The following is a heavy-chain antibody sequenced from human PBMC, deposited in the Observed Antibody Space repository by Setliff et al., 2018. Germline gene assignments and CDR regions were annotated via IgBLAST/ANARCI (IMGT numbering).Heavy chain of an antibody. CDR3: ASLRLRYDAFDI. J-gene: IGHJ3*02. V-gene: IGHV1-18*01. CDR2: ISAYNGNT. D-gene: IGHD4-17*01. Sequence: GASVKVSCKASGYTFTSYDINWVRQATGQGLEWMGWISAYNGNTNYAQKLQGRVTMTTDTSTSTAYMELRSLRSDDTAVYYCASLRLRYDAFDIWGQGTMVTVSS. CDR1: GYTFTSYD.